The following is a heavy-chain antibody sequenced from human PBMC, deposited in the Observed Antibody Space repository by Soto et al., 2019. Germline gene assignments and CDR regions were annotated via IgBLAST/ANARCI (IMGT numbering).Heavy chain of an antibody. Sequence: SETLSLTCTVSGGSISSYYWSWIRQPPGKGLEWIGYIYYSGSTYYNPSLKSRVTISVDTSKNQFSLKLSSVTAADTAVYYCARAVVINHDAFDIWGQGTMVTVSS. J-gene: IGHJ3*02. V-gene: IGHV4-59*12. CDR2: IYYSGST. CDR3: ARAVVINHDAFDI. D-gene: IGHD3-22*01. CDR1: GGSISSYY.